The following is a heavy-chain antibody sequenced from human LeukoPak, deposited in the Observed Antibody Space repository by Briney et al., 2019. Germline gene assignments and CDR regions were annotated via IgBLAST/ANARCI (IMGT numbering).Heavy chain of an antibody. CDR1: GFTFRSYG. J-gene: IGHJ4*02. D-gene: IGHD2-21*01. CDR2: ISSSGGTI. CDR3: VREVRREGDQFDY. Sequence: GGSLRLSCAASGFTFRSYGMSWVRQAPGKGLEWVSYISSSGGTIHYSDSVKGRFTISRDNAKNSLYLQMNSLRAEDTAVYYCVREVRREGDQFDYWGQGTLVTVSS. V-gene: IGHV3-48*04.